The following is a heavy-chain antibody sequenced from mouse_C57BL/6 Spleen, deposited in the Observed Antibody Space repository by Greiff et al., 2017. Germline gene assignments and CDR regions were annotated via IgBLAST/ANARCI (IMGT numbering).Heavy chain of an antibody. V-gene: IGHV6-3*01. Sequence: EVQVVASGGGLVQPGGSLKLSCVASGFTFSNYWMNWVRPSPEKGLEWVAQLRLKSDNYATHYAESVKGRVTITRDDSKTSVYLQMNNLRAEDTGIYYCKGDRGDYWGQGTSANVSS. J-gene: IGHJ4*01. CDR2: LRLKSDNYAT. CDR3: KGDRGDY. CDR1: GFTFSNYW.